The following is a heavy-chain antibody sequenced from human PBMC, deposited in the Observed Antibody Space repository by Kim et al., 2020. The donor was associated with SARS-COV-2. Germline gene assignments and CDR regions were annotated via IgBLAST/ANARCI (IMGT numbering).Heavy chain of an antibody. CDR3: ARYGSVTYPRFDY. D-gene: IGHD3-10*01. J-gene: IGHJ4*02. Sequence: CYPSLKSRVTISVDTSKNQLYLNLTSVTAAETALYSCARYGSVTYPRFDYWGQGTLVTVSS. V-gene: IGHV4-59*01.